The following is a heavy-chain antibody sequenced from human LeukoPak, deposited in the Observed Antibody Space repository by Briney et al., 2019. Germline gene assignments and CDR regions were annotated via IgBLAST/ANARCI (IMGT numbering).Heavy chain of an antibody. CDR1: GGSFSGYY. Sequence: SETLSLTCAVYGGSFSGYYWSWIRQPPGKGLEWIGDNASLKSRVTISVDTSKNQFSLKLSSVTAADTAVYYCARRGSHTIFGVVSSNWFDPWGQGTLVAVSS. D-gene: IGHD3-3*01. CDR3: ARRGSHTIFGVVSSNWFDP. J-gene: IGHJ5*02. V-gene: IGHV4-34*01.